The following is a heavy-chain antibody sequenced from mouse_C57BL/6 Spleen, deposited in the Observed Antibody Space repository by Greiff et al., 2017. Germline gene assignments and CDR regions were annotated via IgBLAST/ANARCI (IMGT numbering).Heavy chain of an antibody. CDR1: GFSLTRYA. V-gene: IGHV2-9-1*01. Sequence: VKLLESGPGLVAPSPSLSITCTVSGFSLTRYAISWVRQPPGKGLEWRGVIWTGGGKNYNSALKARLSSSKDNSKSQVFLKMNSLQTDDTARYYGARTVRNAMDYWGQGTSVTVSS. D-gene: IGHD1-1*01. J-gene: IGHJ4*01. CDR3: ARTVRNAMDY. CDR2: IWTGGGK.